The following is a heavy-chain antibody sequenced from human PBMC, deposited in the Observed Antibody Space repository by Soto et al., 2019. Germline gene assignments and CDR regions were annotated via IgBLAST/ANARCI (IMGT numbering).Heavy chain of an antibody. V-gene: IGHV4-59*01. CDR3: ALAAAGTGLFDY. J-gene: IGHJ4*02. CDR1: GGSISSYY. D-gene: IGHD6-13*01. Sequence: QVQLQESGPGLVKPSETLSLTCTVSGGSISSYYWSWIRQPPGKGLEWIGYIYYSGSTNYNPSLKSRVTISVDTSKNQFTLKLSSVTAADTDVYYSALAAAGTGLFDYWGQGTLVTVSS. CDR2: IYYSGST.